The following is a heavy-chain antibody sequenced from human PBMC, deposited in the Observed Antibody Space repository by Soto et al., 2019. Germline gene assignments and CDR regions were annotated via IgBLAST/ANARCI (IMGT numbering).Heavy chain of an antibody. V-gene: IGHV1-69*13. J-gene: IGHJ3*02. CDR3: ARAFKGIAVPCDAFDI. CDR1: GGTFSSYA. D-gene: IGHD6-19*01. Sequence: SVKVSCKASGGTFSSYAMNWVRQAPGQGLEWMGGIIPMFGTADYAQKFQARVTITADESTSTAYMELSSLRSEDTAVYYCARAFKGIAVPCDAFDIWGQGTMVTVSS. CDR2: IIPMFGTA.